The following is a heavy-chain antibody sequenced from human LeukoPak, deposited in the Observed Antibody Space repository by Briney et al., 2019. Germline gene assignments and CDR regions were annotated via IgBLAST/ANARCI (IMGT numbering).Heavy chain of an antibody. CDR1: GFTFSSYE. J-gene: IGHJ4*02. Sequence: GGSLRLSCAASGFTFSSYEMNWVRQAPGKGLEWVSYITSTGNTIYYADSAKGRFTISRDNAKNSLYLQMNSLRAEDTAVYYCARGVPTDYWGQGTLVTVSS. D-gene: IGHD1-1*01. CDR2: ITSTGNTI. CDR3: ARGVPTDY. V-gene: IGHV3-48*03.